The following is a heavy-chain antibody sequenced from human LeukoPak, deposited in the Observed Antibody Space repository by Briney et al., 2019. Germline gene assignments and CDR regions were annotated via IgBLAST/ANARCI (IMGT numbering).Heavy chain of an antibody. CDR1: GFTFSSYT. J-gene: IGHJ4*02. CDR2: ISSNGGST. D-gene: IGHD6-13*01. V-gene: IGHV3-64*01. CDR3: ARALDAGGYDY. Sequence: PGGSLRLSCAASGFTFSSYTMHWDRQAPGKGLEYVSAISSNGGSTHYANSVKGRFTVSRDNSKNTLYLQMGSLRSEDMAVYYCARALDAGGYDYWGQGTLVTVSS.